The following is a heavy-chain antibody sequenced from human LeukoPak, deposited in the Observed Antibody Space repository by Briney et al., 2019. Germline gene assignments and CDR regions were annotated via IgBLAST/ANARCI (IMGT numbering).Heavy chain of an antibody. V-gene: IGHV3-48*03. J-gene: IGHJ4*02. D-gene: IGHD5-12*01. CDR1: GFNFSSYE. Sequence: GGSLRLSCAASGFNFSSYEMNWLRQAPGKGLEWVSYISSSGSTIYYADSVKGRFTISRDNAKNSLYLQMNSLRAEDTAVYYCARERDLSRLRFGLYDYWGQGTLVTVSS. CDR2: ISSSGSTI. CDR3: ARERDLSRLRFGLYDY.